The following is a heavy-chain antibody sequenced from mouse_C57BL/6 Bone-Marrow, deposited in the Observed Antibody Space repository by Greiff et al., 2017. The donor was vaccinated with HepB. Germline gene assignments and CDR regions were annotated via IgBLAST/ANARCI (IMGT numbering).Heavy chain of an antibody. V-gene: IGHV1-54*01. D-gene: IGHD2-1*01. CDR3: ARSDGNYPAWFAY. Sequence: QVQLQQSGAELVRPGPSVKVSCKASGYAFTNYLIEWVKQRPGQGLEWIGVINPGSGGTNYNEKFKGNATLTADKSSSTAYMQLSSLTSEDSAVYFCARSDGNYPAWFAYWGQGTLVTVSA. CDR1: GYAFTNYL. J-gene: IGHJ3*01. CDR2: INPGSGGT.